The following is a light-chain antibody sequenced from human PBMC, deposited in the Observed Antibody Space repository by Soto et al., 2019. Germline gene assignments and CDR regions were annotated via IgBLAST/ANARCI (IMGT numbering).Light chain of an antibody. Sequence: QSVLTQPRSVSGSPGQSVTISCTGTSSDVGGYNYVSWYQQHPGKATKLMIYDVSKRPSGVPDRFSGSKSGNTASLTISGLQAEDEADYYCCSYAGSYTYVFGTG. CDR1: SSDVGGYNY. J-gene: IGLJ1*01. V-gene: IGLV2-11*01. CDR3: CSYAGSYTYV. CDR2: DVS.